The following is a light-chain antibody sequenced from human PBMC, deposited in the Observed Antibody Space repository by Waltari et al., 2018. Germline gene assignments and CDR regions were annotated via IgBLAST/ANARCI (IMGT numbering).Light chain of an antibody. CDR3: AVWDDSLSGPV. CDR2: RNN. V-gene: IGLV1-47*01. Sequence: QSVLTQPPSTSGAPGQRVAISCSGSSSHIGRSYVYWYQQLPGTAPKLLLYRNNQRPSGVPDRFSGSKSGTSASLAISGLRSEDESDYYCAVWDDSLSGPVLGGGTKLTVL. CDR1: SSHIGRSY. J-gene: IGLJ3*02.